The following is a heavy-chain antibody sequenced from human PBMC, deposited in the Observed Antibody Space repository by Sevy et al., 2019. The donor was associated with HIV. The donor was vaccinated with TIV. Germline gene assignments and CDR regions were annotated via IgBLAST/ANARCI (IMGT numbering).Heavy chain of an antibody. V-gene: IGHV5-51*01. CDR3: AGAGAGGYCSGGSCFWDAFDI. J-gene: IGHJ3*02. CDR2: IYPGDSDT. D-gene: IGHD2-15*01. CDR1: GYSFTSYW. Sequence: GESLKISCKGSGYSFTSYWIGWVRQMPGKGLEWMGIIYPGDSDTRYSPSFQGQVTISADKSISTAYLQWSSLKASDTAMYYCAGAGAGGYCSGGSCFWDAFDIWGQGTMVTVSS.